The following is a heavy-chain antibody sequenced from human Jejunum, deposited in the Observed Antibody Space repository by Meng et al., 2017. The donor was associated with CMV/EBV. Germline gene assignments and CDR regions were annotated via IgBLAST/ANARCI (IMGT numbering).Heavy chain of an antibody. D-gene: IGHD1-14*01. CDR1: FSAFA. Sequence: FSAFAMHWVRQAPGQGLEWVAFIRRDGSDKYYEDSVKGRFTISRDNTKNTVYQEMNSLREEDTGVYYCAKGRRGTVVPSAQYFDSWGQGTLVTVSS. V-gene: IGHV3-30*02. CDR2: IRRDGSDK. CDR3: AKGRRGTVVPSAQYFDS. J-gene: IGHJ4*02.